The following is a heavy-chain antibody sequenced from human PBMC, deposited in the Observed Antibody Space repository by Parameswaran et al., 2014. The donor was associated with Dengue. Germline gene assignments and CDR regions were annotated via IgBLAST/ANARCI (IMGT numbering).Heavy chain of an antibody. CDR2: ISAYNGNT. V-gene: IGHV1-18*01. Sequence: SWVRQAPGQGLEWMGWISAYNGNTNYAQKLQGRVTMTTDTSTSTAYMELRSLRSDDTAVYYCARDLRVDSSGTDYGMDVWGQGTTVTVSS. CDR3: ARDLRVDSSGTDYGMDV. J-gene: IGHJ6*02. D-gene: IGHD6-19*01.